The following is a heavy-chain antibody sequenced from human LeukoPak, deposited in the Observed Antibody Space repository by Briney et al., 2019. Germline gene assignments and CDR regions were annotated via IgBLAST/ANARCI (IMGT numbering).Heavy chain of an antibody. CDR3: ALRRDGYNLDY. V-gene: IGHV5-10-1*01. J-gene: IGHJ4*02. Sequence: GESLKISCKGSGYSFTSYWISWVRQMPGKGLEWMGRINPSDSYINYSPSFQGHVTISADKFISTAYLQWSSLKASDTAMYYCALRRDGYNLDYWGQGTLVTVSS. D-gene: IGHD5-24*01. CDR2: INPSDSYI. CDR1: GYSFTSYW.